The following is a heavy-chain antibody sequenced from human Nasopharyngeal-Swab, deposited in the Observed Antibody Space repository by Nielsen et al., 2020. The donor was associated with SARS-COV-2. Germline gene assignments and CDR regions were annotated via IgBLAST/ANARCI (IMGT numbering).Heavy chain of an antibody. Sequence: SETLSLTCTVSGGSISSYYWNWIRQPPGKGLEWIGYVHFLGSTGYNPSLKSRVTISLDTSNYQFSLRLSSVTAADTAVYYCARDSYRDAFDIWGQGTMATVSS. J-gene: IGHJ3*02. CDR2: VHFLGST. V-gene: IGHV4-59*13. CDR3: ARDSYRDAFDI. CDR1: GGSISSYY.